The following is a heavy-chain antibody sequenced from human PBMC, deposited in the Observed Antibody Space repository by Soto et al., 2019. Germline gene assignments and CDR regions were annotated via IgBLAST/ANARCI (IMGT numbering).Heavy chain of an antibody. CDR1: GGTFSSYA. CDR2: IIPIFGTA. J-gene: IGHJ6*02. D-gene: IGHD1-20*01. CDR3: ARGITGTVTYYYGLDV. V-gene: IGHV1-69*12. Sequence: QVQLVQSGAEVKKPGSSMKVSCKASGGTFSSYAISWVRQAPGQGLEWMGGIIPIFGTADYAQKFHGRVTITAEESTSTAYMDLSSLRSEDTAVYSCARGITGTVTYYYGLDVWGQGTTVTVSS.